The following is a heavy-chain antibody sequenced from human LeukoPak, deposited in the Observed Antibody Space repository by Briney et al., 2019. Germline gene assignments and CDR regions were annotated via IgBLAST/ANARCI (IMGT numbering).Heavy chain of an antibody. CDR2: INPNSGGT. J-gene: IGHJ5*02. V-gene: IGHV1-2*02. CDR3: AREHHCASAYREKRLVPVLDWFDP. Sequence: ASVKVSCKASGYTFTGYYMHWVRQAPGQGLEWMGWINPNSGGTNYAQKFQGRVTMTRDTSISTAYMELSRLRSDDTAVYYCAREHHCASAYREKRLVPVLDWFDPWGQGTLVTVSS. D-gene: IGHD6-19*01. CDR1: GYTFTGYY.